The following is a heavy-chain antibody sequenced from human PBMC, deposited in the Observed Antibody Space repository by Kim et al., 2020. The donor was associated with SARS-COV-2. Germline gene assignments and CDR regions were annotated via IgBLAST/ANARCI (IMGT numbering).Heavy chain of an antibody. V-gene: IGHV3-20*01. CDR1: GFTFDDYG. CDR2: INWNGGST. J-gene: IGHJ4*02. D-gene: IGHD6-19*01. CDR3: ARERFHPYSSGWYGVDY. Sequence: GGSLRLSCAASGFTFDDYGMSWVRQAPGKGLEWVSGINWNGGSTGYADSVKGRFTISRDNAKNSLYLQMNSLRAEDTALYHCARERFHPYSSGWYGVDYWGQGTLVTVSS.